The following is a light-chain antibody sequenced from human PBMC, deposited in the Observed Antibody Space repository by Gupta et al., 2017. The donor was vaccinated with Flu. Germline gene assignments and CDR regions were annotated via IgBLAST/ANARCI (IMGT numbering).Light chain of an antibody. J-gene: IGLJ1*01. CDR2: EVF. CDR1: NSDVGGYNY. CDR3: SSYSTSSTPCV. Sequence: QSALTQPASVSGSPGQSITISCTGTNSDVGGYNYVSWYKQHPGKAPKLILYEVFNRPSGVSNRFSGSKSGNTASLTISGLQAEDEADYYCSSYSTSSTPCVFGSGTEVTVL. V-gene: IGLV2-14*01.